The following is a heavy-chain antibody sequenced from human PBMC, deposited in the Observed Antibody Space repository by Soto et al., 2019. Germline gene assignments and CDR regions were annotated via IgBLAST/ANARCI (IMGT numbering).Heavy chain of an antibody. CDR2: INHSGST. CDR3: ARDGMATLIPNDY. V-gene: IGHV4-34*01. CDR1: GGSFSGYY. J-gene: IGHJ4*02. D-gene: IGHD2-15*01. Sequence: SETLSLTCAVYGGSFSGYYWSWIRQPPGKGLEWIGEINHSGSTNYNPSLKSRVTISVDTSKNQFSLKLSSVTAEDTAVYYCARDGMATLIPNDYWGQGTLVTVSS.